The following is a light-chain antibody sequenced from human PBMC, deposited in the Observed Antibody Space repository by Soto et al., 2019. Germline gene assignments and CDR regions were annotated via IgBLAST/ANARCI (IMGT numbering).Light chain of an antibody. V-gene: IGLV2-14*01. CDR2: EVS. CDR3: SSSTSSSPFV. J-gene: IGLJ1*01. Sequence: QSALTQPASVSGSPGQSITISCTGTSSDVGGYNYVSWYQQHPGKAPKLMIYEVSNRPSGVSNRFSGSKSGNTASLTISGLQAEDEPDYYCSSSTSSSPFVFGTGTKVTVL. CDR1: SSDVGGYNY.